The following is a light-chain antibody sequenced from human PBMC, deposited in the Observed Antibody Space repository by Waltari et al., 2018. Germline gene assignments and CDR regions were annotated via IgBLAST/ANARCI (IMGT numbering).Light chain of an antibody. Sequence: QSALTQPASVSGSPGQSITISCTGTSSDIGSYSYVSWYQQHPGKAPKRMVYDVIYRPSGVSKRFSGSKSGNTASLTISGLQAEDEADYYCSSYSSSSIVVFGGGTKLTVL. V-gene: IGLV2-14*03. J-gene: IGLJ2*01. CDR1: SSDIGSYSY. CDR3: SSYSSSSIVV. CDR2: DVI.